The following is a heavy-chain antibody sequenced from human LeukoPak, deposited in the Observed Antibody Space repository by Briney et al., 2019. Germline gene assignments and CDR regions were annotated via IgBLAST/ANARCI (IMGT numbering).Heavy chain of an antibody. CDR3: ASRGTVSRRGVFDY. D-gene: IGHD5/OR15-5a*01. J-gene: IGHJ4*02. V-gene: IGHV1-18*01. Sequence: GASVKVSCKASGYTFTSYGISWVRQAPGQGLEWMGWISAYNGNTNYAQKLQGRVTMTTDTSTSTAYVELRSLRSDDTAVYYCASRGTVSRRGVFDYWGQGTLVTVSS. CDR1: GYTFTSYG. CDR2: ISAYNGNT.